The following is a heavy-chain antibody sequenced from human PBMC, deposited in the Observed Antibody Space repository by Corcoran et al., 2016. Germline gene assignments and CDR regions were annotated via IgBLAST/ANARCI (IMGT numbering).Heavy chain of an antibody. Sequence: EVQLVESGGGLVKTGRSLRLSCTASGFTFGDYAMSWFRQAPGKGLEWVGFIRSKAYGGTTEYAASVEGILTISRDDSKSIAYLQMNSLETEDTAVYYCARDVNWAFDYWGQGTLVTVSS. CDR1: GFTFGDYA. D-gene: IGHD1-1*01. CDR2: IRSKAYGGTT. V-gene: IGHV3-49*05. CDR3: ARDVNWAFDY. J-gene: IGHJ4*02.